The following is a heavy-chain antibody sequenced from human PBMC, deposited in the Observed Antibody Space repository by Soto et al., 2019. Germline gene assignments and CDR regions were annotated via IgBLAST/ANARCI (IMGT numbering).Heavy chain of an antibody. CDR3: AKDRAAGSGIALAGDFDY. V-gene: IGHV3-23*01. J-gene: IGHJ4*02. CDR1: GFTFSSYA. D-gene: IGHD6-19*01. Sequence: VQLLESGGGLVQPGGSLRLSCAASGFTFSSYAMSWVRQPPGKGLEWVSVISGSGGSTYYADSVKGRFTVSRDNSKNTLYLQMNSLRAEDTAVYYCAKDRAAGSGIALAGDFDYWGQGTLVPVSS. CDR2: ISGSGGST.